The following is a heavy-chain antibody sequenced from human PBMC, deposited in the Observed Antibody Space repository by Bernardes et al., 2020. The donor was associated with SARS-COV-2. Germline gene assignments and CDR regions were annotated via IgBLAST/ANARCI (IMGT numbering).Heavy chain of an antibody. CDR1: GYTFTSYG. D-gene: IGHD6-6*01. CDR3: ATESRSSSSEWYFDL. V-gene: IGHV1-18*01. Sequence: ASVKVSCKASGYTFTSYGISWVRQAPGQGLEWMGWISAYNGNTNYAQKLQGRVTMTTDTSTSTAYMELRSLRSDDTAVYYCATESRSSSSEWYFDLWGRGTLVTVSS. J-gene: IGHJ2*01. CDR2: ISAYNGNT.